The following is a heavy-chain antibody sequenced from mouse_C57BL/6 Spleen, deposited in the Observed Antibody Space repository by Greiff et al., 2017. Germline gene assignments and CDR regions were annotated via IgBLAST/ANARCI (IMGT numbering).Heavy chain of an antibody. CDR3: ASYEYDGPGFAY. V-gene: IGHV1-7*01. Sequence: VQLQESGAELAKPGASVKLSCKASGYTFTSYWMHWVKQRPGQGLEWIGYINPSSGYTKYNQKFKDKATLTADKTSSTAYMQLSSLTYEDSAVXNCASYEYDGPGFAYGGQGTLVTVSA. CDR2: INPSSGYT. J-gene: IGHJ3*01. D-gene: IGHD2-4*01. CDR1: GYTFTSYW.